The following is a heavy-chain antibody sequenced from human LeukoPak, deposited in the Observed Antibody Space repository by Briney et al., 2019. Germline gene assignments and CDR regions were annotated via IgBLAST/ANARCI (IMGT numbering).Heavy chain of an antibody. J-gene: IGHJ4*02. CDR2: MNPNSGNT. V-gene: IGHV1-8*01. Sequence: ASVKVSCKASGYTFSNYDINWVRQATGQGLEWMGWMNPNSGNTGHAQKFKGRVTMTRNTSISTAYMELSSLRSEDTAVYYCTRGADYSGHYSEDYWGQGTLVTVSS. D-gene: IGHD1-26*01. CDR3: TRGADYSGHYSEDY. CDR1: GYTFSNYD.